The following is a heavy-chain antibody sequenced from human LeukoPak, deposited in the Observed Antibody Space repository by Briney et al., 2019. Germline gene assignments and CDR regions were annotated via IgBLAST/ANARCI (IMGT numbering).Heavy chain of an antibody. V-gene: IGHV4-30-2*01. CDR2: IYHSGST. CDR3: TREGEGRWLQSGY. Sequence: SQTLSLTCTVSGGSINNSAYYWSWIRQPPGKGLEWIGYIYHSGSTYQNPSLKSRVSIPVDTSKNQFSLKVNSVTAADTAVYYCTREGEGRWLQSGYWGQGTLVTVSS. D-gene: IGHD5-24*01. CDR1: GGSINNSAYY. J-gene: IGHJ4*02.